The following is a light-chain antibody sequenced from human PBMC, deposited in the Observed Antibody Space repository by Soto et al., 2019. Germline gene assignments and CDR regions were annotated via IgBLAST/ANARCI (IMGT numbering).Light chain of an antibody. J-gene: IGKJ1*01. CDR3: QQYYSSPPT. CDR1: QSVLYSSNNKNY. CDR2: WAS. V-gene: IGKV4-1*01. Sequence: DIVMTQSPDSLALSLGERATINCKSSQSVLYSSNNKNYLAWYQQNPGQPPKLLIYWASTRESGVPDRFRGXXXXXXXXXXIXSLQAEDVAIYYCQQYYSSPPTFGQGTKVEIK.